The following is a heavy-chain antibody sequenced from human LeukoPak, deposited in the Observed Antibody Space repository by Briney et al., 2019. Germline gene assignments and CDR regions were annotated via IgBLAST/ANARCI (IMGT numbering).Heavy chain of an antibody. CDR2: IYYSGST. Sequence: PSETLSLTCTVSGGSISSYYWSWIRQPPGKGLEWIGYIYYSGSTNYNPSFKSRVTISVDTSKNQFSLKLSPVTAADTAVYYCARYISGTSQVFDYWGQGTLVTVSS. V-gene: IGHV4-59*01. CDR1: GGSISSYY. J-gene: IGHJ4*02. CDR3: ARYISGTSQVFDY. D-gene: IGHD1-20*01.